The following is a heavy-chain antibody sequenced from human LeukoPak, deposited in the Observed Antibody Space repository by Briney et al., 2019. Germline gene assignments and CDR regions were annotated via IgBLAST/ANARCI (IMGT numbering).Heavy chain of an antibody. CDR2: INHSGST. CDR1: GGSFSGYY. J-gene: IGHJ4*02. CDR3: ARPKGAVAGIDY. D-gene: IGHD6-19*01. Sequence: PSETLSLTCAVYGGSFSGYYWSWIRQPPGKGLEWIGEINHSGSTNYNPSLKSRVTISVDTSKDQFSLKLSSVTAADTAVYYCARPKGAVAGIDYWGQGTLVTVSS. V-gene: IGHV4-34*01.